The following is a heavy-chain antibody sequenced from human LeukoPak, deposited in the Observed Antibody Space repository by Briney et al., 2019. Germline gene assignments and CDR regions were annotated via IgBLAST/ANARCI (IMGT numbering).Heavy chain of an antibody. D-gene: IGHD1-14*01. J-gene: IGHJ4*02. V-gene: IGHV4-4*02. Sequence: PSETLSLTCTVSLDSTTSNFWSWVRQPPGKGLEWIGEIHKSGSPNYNPSLQSRVTISIDRSRNQIALELSSVTAADTAVYYCAREILGGFNPGAYWGQGTLVTVSS. CDR2: IHKSGSP. CDR3: AREILGGFNPGAY. CDR1: LDSTTSNF.